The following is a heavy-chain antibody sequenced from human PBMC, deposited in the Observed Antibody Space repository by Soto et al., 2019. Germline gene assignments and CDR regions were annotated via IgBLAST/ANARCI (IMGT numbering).Heavy chain of an antibody. D-gene: IGHD5-12*01. CDR1: GGSISSSNW. Sequence: QVQLQESGPGLVKPSGTLSLTCAVSGGSISSSNWWSWVRQPPGKGLEWIGEIYHSGSTNYNPSLRSRVTISVDKSKNQCSLKLSSVTAADTAVYYCARWLVGGWLRSYFDYWGQGTLVTVSS. V-gene: IGHV4-4*02. CDR3: ARWLVGGWLRSYFDY. CDR2: IYHSGST. J-gene: IGHJ4*02.